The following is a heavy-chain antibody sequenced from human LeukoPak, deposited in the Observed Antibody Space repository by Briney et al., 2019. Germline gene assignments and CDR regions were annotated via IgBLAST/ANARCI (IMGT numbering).Heavy chain of an antibody. J-gene: IGHJ6*03. D-gene: IGHD3-22*01. CDR1: GGTFSSYA. CDR2: IIPIFGTA. Sequence: ASVKVSCKASGGTFSSYAISWVRQAPGQGLEWMGGIIPIFGTANYAQKFQGRVTITTDESTSTAYMELSSLRSEDTAVYYCARVFHSSSSYYYYYYMDVWGKGTTVTVSS. V-gene: IGHV1-69*05. CDR3: ARVFHSSSSYYYYYYMDV.